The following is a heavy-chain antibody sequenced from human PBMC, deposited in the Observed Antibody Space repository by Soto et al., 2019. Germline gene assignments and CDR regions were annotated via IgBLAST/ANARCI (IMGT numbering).Heavy chain of an antibody. V-gene: IGHV4-4*07. J-gene: IGHJ2*01. CDR1: GASISSFN. D-gene: IGHD6-13*01. Sequence: SETLPLTCSVSGASISSFNCNWVRQPAWKGPEWVGRLNIAGTINYNPSLKSRITMSMDTSKNQISLHLRSVTAADTAIYYCARDRGEYTSSWLWYFSHCCHGTLVSSLL. CDR3: ARDRGEYTSSWLWYFSH. CDR2: LNIAGTI.